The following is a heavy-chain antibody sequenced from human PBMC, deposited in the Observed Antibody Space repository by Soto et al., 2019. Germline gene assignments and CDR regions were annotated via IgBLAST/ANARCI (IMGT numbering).Heavy chain of an antibody. CDR1: GFTFSSYG. CDR2: ISYDGSNK. J-gene: IGHJ5*02. Sequence: QVQLVESGGGVVQPGRSLRLSCAASGFTFSSYGMHWVRQAPGKGLEWVAVISYDGSNKYYADSVKGRFTISRDNSKNTLYLQMNSLRAEDTAVYYCAKFGMVNRWGQGTLVTVSS. D-gene: IGHD5-18*01. V-gene: IGHV3-30*18. CDR3: AKFGMVNR.